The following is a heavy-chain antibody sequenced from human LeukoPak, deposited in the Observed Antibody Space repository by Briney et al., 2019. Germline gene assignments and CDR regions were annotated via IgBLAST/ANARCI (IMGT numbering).Heavy chain of an antibody. J-gene: IGHJ4*02. CDR3: ARVAKSGYYFDY. Sequence: PGVCLRLYCEASGLTFTTQAMNCVRQGTKKGLEWVSSISSSSSYIYYADSVKGRFTISRDNAKNSLYLQMNSLRAEDSAVYYCARVAKSGYYFDYWGQGTLVTVSS. D-gene: IGHD5-12*01. CDR2: ISSSSSYI. CDR1: GLTFTTQA. V-gene: IGHV3-21*01.